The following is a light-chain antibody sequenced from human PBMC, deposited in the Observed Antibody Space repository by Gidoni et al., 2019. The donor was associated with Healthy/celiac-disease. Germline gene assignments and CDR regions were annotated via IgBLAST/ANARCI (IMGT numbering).Light chain of an antibody. J-gene: IGKJ3*01. V-gene: IGKV3-15*01. CDR2: GAS. CDR3: QQYNNWPPIFT. CDR1: QSVSSN. Sequence: EIVMMQSPATLSVSPGERATLSCRASQSVSSNLAWYQQKPGQAPRLLIYGASIRATGIPARFSGSGSGTEFTLTISSLQSKDFAVYYGQQYNNWPPIFTFGPGTKVDIK.